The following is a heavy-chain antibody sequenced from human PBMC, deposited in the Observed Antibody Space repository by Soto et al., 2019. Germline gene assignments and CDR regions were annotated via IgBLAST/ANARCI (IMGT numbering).Heavy chain of an antibody. J-gene: IGHJ4*02. CDR2: IYYSGST. D-gene: IGHD2-15*01. CDR1: GGSISSSSYY. V-gene: IGHV4-39*01. CDR3: ARGSGGTSPFDY. Sequence: SETLSLTCTVSGGSISSSSYYWGWIRQPPGKGLEWIGSIYYSGSTYYNPSLKSRVTISVDTSKNQFSLKLSSVTAAETAVYYCARGSGGTSPFDYWGQGTLVTVS.